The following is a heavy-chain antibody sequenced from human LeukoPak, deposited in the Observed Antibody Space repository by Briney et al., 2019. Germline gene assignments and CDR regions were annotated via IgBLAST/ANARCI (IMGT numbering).Heavy chain of an antibody. D-gene: IGHD2-15*01. Sequence: GGSLRLSCAASGFTFNNYAMSLVRQAPGKGLEWVSGIDGSGGSTYFADSVKGRFTISRDNSKNTLFLQMNSLRGEDTAVYYCAKDSSFVGFYYFDYWGQGTLVTVSS. CDR1: GFTFNNYA. CDR2: IDGSGGST. V-gene: IGHV3-23*01. J-gene: IGHJ4*02. CDR3: AKDSSFVGFYYFDY.